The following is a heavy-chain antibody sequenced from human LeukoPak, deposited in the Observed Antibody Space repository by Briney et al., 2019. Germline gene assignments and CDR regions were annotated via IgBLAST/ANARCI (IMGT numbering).Heavy chain of an antibody. CDR1: GGSISTYS. CDR3: ARGRDY. Sequence: SETLSLTCTVSGGSISTYSCCWIRQPPGKGLEWIGFINYSETTNYNPSLKSRVTISIDTSKNQFSLKLTSVTAADTAVYYCARGRDYWGQGTLVTVSS. J-gene: IGHJ4*02. V-gene: IGHV4-59*01. CDR2: INYSETT.